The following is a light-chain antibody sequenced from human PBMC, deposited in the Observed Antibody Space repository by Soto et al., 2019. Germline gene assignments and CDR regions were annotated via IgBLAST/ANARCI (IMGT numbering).Light chain of an antibody. CDR1: QTVTRSY. V-gene: IGKV3-20*01. Sequence: LSRSPCTLTASEGAIATLSCRASQTVTRSYLTWYQQKPGQAPKLLIYGASTLASGIPSRFSGSGSGTDFTLTISRLEPEDFAVYYCQQSKRWPRPFGQGTKV. CDR3: QQSKRWPRP. CDR2: GAS. J-gene: IGKJ1*01.